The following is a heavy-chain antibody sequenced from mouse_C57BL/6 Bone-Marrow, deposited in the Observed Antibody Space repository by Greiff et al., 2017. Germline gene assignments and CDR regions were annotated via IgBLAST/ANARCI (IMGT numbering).Heavy chain of an antibody. CDR3: ARNYGSSYVRYFDV. D-gene: IGHD1-1*01. V-gene: IGHV1-80*01. CDR1: GYAFSSYW. CDR2: IYPGDGDT. J-gene: IGHJ1*03. Sequence: VQWVESGAELVKPGASVKISCKASGYAFSSYWMNWVKQRPGKGLEWIGQIYPGDGDTNYNGKFKGKATLTADKSSSTAYMQLSSLTSEDSAVYFCARNYGSSYVRYFDVWGTGTTVTVSS.